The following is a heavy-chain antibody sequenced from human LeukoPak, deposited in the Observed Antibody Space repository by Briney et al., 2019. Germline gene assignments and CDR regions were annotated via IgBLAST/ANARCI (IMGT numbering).Heavy chain of an antibody. CDR3: ARAGYCSGGSCYSGGYYYYGMDV. J-gene: IGHJ6*02. CDR2: INPNSGGT. V-gene: IGHV1-2*02. Sequence: ASVKVSCKASGYTFTGYYMHWVRQAPGQGLEWMGWINPNSGGTNYAQKFQGRVTMTRDTSISTAYMELSRLRSDDTAVYYCARAGYCSGGSCYSGGYYYYGMDVWGQGTTVTVSS. D-gene: IGHD2-15*01. CDR1: GYTFTGYY.